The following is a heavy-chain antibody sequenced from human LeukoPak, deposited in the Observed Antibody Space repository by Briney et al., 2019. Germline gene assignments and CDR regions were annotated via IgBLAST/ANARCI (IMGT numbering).Heavy chain of an antibody. V-gene: IGHV3-23*01. J-gene: IGHJ4*02. CDR1: GFTFSSYG. CDR3: AKGVVVIAAAPRVWNY. D-gene: IGHD2-15*01. CDR2: ISGGSGTTYYA. Sequence: GGSLRLSCAASGFTFSSYGMSWVRPSPGQGLEWVSGISGGSGTTYYAYYADCVQGRFTISIDNSKNTLYLQMNSQRAEDTAVYYCAKGVVVIAAAPRVWNYWGQGTLVIVSS.